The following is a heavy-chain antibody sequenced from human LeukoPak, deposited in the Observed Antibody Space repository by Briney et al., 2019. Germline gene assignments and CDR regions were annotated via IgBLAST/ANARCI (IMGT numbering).Heavy chain of an antibody. J-gene: IGHJ4*02. CDR3: ATYYDFWSAYRSDY. D-gene: IGHD3-3*01. CDR2: INPDGSEK. Sequence: GGSLGLSCAASGFTFSNYWMKWVRQPSGKGLEWVATINPDGSEKLYVDSVKGRFTISRDNAENSLYLQMNSLRAEDTAVYYCATYYDFWSAYRSDYWGQGTLVTVSS. CDR1: GFTFSNYW. V-gene: IGHV3-7*01.